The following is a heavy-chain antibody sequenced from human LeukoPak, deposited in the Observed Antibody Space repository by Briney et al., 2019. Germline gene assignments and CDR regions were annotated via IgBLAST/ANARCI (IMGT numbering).Heavy chain of an antibody. Sequence: GGSLRLSCAASGFTFSSYSMNWVRQAPGKGLEWVSSISSSSSYIYYADSVKGRFTISRDNAKNSLYLQMNSLRAEDTAVYYCAPYSSSYDAFDIWGQGTMVTVSS. CDR1: GFTFSSYS. CDR3: APYSSSYDAFDI. V-gene: IGHV3-21*01. D-gene: IGHD6-13*01. CDR2: ISSSSSYI. J-gene: IGHJ3*02.